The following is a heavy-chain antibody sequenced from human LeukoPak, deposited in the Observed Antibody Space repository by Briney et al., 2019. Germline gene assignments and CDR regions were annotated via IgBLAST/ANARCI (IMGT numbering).Heavy chain of an antibody. J-gene: IGHJ5*02. V-gene: IGHV3-9*03. CDR3: AKDSCYRSTSCYGWFDP. CDR2: ISWNSGSI. Sequence: GGSLRLSCAASGFTFDDYAMHWVWQAPGKGLEWVSGISWNSGSIGYADSVKGRFTISRDNAKNSLYLQMNSLRAEDMALYYCAKDSCYRSTSCYGWFDPWGQGTLVTVSS. D-gene: IGHD2-2*01. CDR1: GFTFDDYA.